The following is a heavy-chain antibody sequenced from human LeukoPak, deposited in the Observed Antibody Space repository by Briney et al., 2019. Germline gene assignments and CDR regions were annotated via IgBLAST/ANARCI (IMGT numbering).Heavy chain of an antibody. CDR1: GYTFTGYY. CDR2: INPNSGGT. J-gene: IGHJ4*02. CDR3: AREGRGIAARGFDY. Sequence: EASVKVSCKASGYTFTGYYMHWVRQAPGQGLEWMGWINPNSGGTNYAQKFQGRVTMTRDTSISTAYMELSRLRSDDTAVYYCAREGRGIAARGFDYWGQGTLVTVSS. V-gene: IGHV1-2*02. D-gene: IGHD6-6*01.